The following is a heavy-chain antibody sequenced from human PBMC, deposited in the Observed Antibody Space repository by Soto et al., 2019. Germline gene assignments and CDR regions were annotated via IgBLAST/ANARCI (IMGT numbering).Heavy chain of an antibody. CDR1: GFTFSSYG. CDR2: IWYDGSNK. CDR3: ARDHQAAGFYYYYGMDV. V-gene: IGHV3-33*01. Sequence: PGGSLRLSCAASGFTFSSYGMHWVRQAPGKGLEWVAVIWYDGSNKYYANSVKGRFTISRDNSKNTLYLQMNSLRAEDTAVYYCARDHQAAGFYYYYGMDVWGQGTTVTVSS. D-gene: IGHD6-13*01. J-gene: IGHJ6*02.